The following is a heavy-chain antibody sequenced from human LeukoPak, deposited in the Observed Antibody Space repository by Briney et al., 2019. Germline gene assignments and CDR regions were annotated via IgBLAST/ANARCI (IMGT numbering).Heavy chain of an antibody. V-gene: IGHV4-39*01. CDR1: GGSISSSSYY. D-gene: IGHD3-9*01. CDR2: IYYSGST. J-gene: IGHJ4*02. Sequence: SETLSLTCTVSGGSISSSSYYWGWIRQSPGKGLEWIGSIYYSGSTYYNPSLKSRVTISVDTSKNQFSLKLSSVTAADTAVYYCARLEVDDILTGYYPAYYFDYWGQGTLVTVSS. CDR3: ARLEVDDILTGYYPAYYFDY.